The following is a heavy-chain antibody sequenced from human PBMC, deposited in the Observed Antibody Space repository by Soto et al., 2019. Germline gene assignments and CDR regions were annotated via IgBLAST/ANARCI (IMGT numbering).Heavy chain of an antibody. Sequence: QVQLVQSGAEVRKPGSSVKVSCKASGGTFSSYAITWVRQAPGQGLEWMGGIIPIFGSTNYAQKFQGRVTITADESTSTAYMELSSLRSEDTAVYYCARECTTAPQDGFYYYGMDVWGQWTTVTVSS. CDR3: ARECTTAPQDGFYYYGMDV. CDR1: GGTFSSYA. J-gene: IGHJ6*02. V-gene: IGHV1-69*01. CDR2: IIPIFGST. D-gene: IGHD5-18*01.